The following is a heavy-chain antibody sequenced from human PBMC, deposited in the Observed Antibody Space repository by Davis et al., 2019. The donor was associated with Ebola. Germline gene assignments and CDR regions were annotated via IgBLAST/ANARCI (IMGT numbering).Heavy chain of an antibody. V-gene: IGHV4-39*07. J-gene: IGHJ6*04. CDR2: ISYSGST. D-gene: IGHD3-3*01. Sequence: SETLSLTCSVSGGYISSVNYYWAWFRQPPGKGLEWLGSISYSGSTNHNPSLQSRVIISIDTANKQISLKLSSVTAADTAVYYCARGRLLEWPPTFYGLDVWGKGTTVTVSS. CDR3: ARGRLLEWPPTFYGLDV. CDR1: GGYISSVNYY.